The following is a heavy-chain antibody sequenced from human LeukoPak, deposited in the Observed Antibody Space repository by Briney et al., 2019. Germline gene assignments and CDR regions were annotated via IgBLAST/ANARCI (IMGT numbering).Heavy chain of an antibody. D-gene: IGHD6-13*01. CDR1: GFTFSSYW. Sequence: AGGSLRLSCAASGFTFSSYWMSWVRQAPGKGLEWVSSISSSGSYIYYADSLKGRFTISRDNAKNSLYLQMNSLRAEDTAVYYCAREDASSWDYWGQGILVTVSS. V-gene: IGHV3-21*01. J-gene: IGHJ4*02. CDR2: ISSSGSYI. CDR3: AREDASSWDY.